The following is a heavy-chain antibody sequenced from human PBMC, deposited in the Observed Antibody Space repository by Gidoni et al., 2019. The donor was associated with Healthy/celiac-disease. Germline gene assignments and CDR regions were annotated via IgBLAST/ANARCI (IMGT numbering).Heavy chain of an antibody. CDR1: GFTFSNAW. CDR3: TTLWNHEDYYYYYMDV. D-gene: IGHD1-1*01. J-gene: IGHJ6*03. Sequence: EVQLVESGGGLVKPGGSLRLSCAASGFTFSNAWMSWVRQAPGKGLEWVGRIKSKTDGGTTDYAAPVKGRFTISRDDSKNTLYLQMNSLKTEDTAVYYCTTLWNHEDYYYYYMDVWGKGTTVTVSS. CDR2: IKSKTDGGTT. V-gene: IGHV3-15*01.